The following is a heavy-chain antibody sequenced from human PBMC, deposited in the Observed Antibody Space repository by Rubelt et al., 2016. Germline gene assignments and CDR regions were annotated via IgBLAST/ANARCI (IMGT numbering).Heavy chain of an antibody. D-gene: IGHD6-6*01. J-gene: IGHJ4*02. CDR1: GGSISSSSYY. CDR3: AGTPRGGSSLPRYFDY. V-gene: IGHV4-39*01. Sequence: QLQLQESGPGLVKPSETLSLTCTVSGGSISSSSYYWGWIRQPPGKGLEWIGSISYSGSTYYNPSLKSRVTISVGTSKNQFSLKLSSVTAADTAVYYCAGTPRGGSSLPRYFDYWGQGTLVTVSS. CDR2: ISYSGST.